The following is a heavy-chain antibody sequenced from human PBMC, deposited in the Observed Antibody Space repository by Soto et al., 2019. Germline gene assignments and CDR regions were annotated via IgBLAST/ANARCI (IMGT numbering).Heavy chain of an antibody. V-gene: IGHV4-30-4*01. CDR1: GGSINSGDYY. J-gene: IGHJ4*02. Sequence: SETLSLTCTVSGGSINSGDYYWSWIRQPPGKGLEWIGYLYYSGSNYYNPSLEGRLTISVDSSKNQLSLKLRSVTAADTAVYYCTSYRTYDNFDYWGPGTLVTVSS. D-gene: IGHD5-12*01. CDR2: LYYSGSN. CDR3: TSYRTYDNFDY.